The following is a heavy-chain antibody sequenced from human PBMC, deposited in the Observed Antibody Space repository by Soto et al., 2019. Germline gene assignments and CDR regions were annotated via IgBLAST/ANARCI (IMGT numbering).Heavy chain of an antibody. V-gene: IGHV3-48*01. CDR2: ISSSSSTI. Sequence: GGSLRLSCAASGFTFSSYSMNWVRQAPGKGLEWVSYISSSSSTIYYADSVKGRFTISRDNAKTSLYLQMNSLRAEDTAVYYCARYSSGYYFNAENWFDPWGQGTLVTVSS. CDR3: ARYSSGYYFNAENWFDP. J-gene: IGHJ5*02. CDR1: GFTFSSYS. D-gene: IGHD3-22*01.